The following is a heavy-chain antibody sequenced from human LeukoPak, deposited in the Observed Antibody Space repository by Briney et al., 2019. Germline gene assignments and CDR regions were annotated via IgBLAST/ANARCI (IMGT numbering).Heavy chain of an antibody. Sequence: SETLSLTCTVSGGSISSYYWSWIRQPPGKGLEWIGYMYYSGSTNSNPSLKSRATISVDMSRKHFFLDLSSVTAADTAVYYCARAAHYSGTSDQYTGGWYYFDFWGQGTLVTVSS. J-gene: IGHJ4*02. CDR2: MYYSGST. V-gene: IGHV4-59*01. D-gene: IGHD3-10*01. CDR3: ARAAHYSGTSDQYTGGWYYFDF. CDR1: GGSISSYY.